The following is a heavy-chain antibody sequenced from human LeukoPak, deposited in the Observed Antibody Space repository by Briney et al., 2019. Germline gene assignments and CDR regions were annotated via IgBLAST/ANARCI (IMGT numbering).Heavy chain of an antibody. CDR3: AKSSPHCPSTSCYFDY. Sequence: GGSLRLSCAASGFTFSSYAMSWVRQAPGKGLEWVSSISASGGSTYYADSVRGHFTISRDNSKNTLYLQMNSLRAEDTAVYYCAKSSPHCPSTSCYFDYWGQGTLVTVSS. D-gene: IGHD2-2*01. V-gene: IGHV3-23*01. CDR1: GFTFSSYA. CDR2: ISASGGST. J-gene: IGHJ4*02.